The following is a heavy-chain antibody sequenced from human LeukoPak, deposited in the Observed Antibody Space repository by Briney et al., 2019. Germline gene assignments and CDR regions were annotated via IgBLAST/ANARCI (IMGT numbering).Heavy chain of an antibody. CDR2: IIPIFGTA. CDR3: ASGFYDILTGYYPGLVDY. CDR1: GGTFSSYA. J-gene: IGHJ4*02. Sequence: ASVKVSCKASGGTFSSYAVSWVRQAPGQGLEWMGGIIPIFGTANYAQKFQGRVTITADESTSTAYMELSSLRSEDTAVYYCASGFYDILTGYYPGLVDYWGQGTLVTVSS. D-gene: IGHD3-9*01. V-gene: IGHV1-69*13.